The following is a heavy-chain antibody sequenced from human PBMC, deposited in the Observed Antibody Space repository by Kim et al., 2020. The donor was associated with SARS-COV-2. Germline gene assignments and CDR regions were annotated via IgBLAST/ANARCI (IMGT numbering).Heavy chain of an antibody. D-gene: IGHD1-26*01. CDR3: ARSYSGTYAHFDY. CDR1: GFSLNDHY. J-gene: IGHJ4*02. V-gene: IGHV3-11*03. CDR2: IRSSSSYT. Sequence: GGSLRLSCAASGFSLNDHYMSWIRQAPGKGLEWVSYIRSSSSYTNYADSVKGRFTISRDNTKNSLYLQMNSLRADDTAVYYCARSYSGTYAHFDYWGQG.